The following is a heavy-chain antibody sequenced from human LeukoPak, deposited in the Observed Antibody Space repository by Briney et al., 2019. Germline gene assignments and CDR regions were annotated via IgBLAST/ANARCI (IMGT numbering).Heavy chain of an antibody. D-gene: IGHD3-16*01. J-gene: IGHJ5*02. CDR2: IFHTGDS. CDR1: DVAMSDCY. CDR3: ARHAFASPLDT. V-gene: IGHV4-59*08. Sequence: SETLSLTCTVSDVAMSDCYWSWIRQPPGKGLEWIAYIFHTGDSNQNPSLKGRVSVSLDIPKNELSLKLSSVSAADTAVYYCARHAFASPLDTWGQGTVVIVSS.